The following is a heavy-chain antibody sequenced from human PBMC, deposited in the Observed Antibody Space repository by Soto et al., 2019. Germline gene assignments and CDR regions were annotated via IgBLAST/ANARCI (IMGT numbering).Heavy chain of an antibody. J-gene: IGHJ5*02. Sequence: SVKVSCKASGGTFSSYAISWVRQAPGQGLEWMGGIIPIFGTANYAQKFQGRVTITADESTSTAYMELSSLRSEDTAVYYCARVDRLPAALTWFDPWGQGTLVTVSS. CDR2: IIPIFGTA. CDR1: GGTFSSYA. V-gene: IGHV1-69*13. CDR3: ARVDRLPAALTWFDP. D-gene: IGHD2-2*01.